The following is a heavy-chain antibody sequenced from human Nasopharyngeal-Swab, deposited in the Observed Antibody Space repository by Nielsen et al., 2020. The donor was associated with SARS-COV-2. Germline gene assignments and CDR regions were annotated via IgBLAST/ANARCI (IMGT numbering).Heavy chain of an antibody. J-gene: IGHJ4*02. V-gene: IGHV3-21*01. CDR3: ARGPAGSYGDFDY. D-gene: IGHD4-17*01. Sequence: WIRQPPGKGLEWVSSISTSSTNLYYADSVKGRFTISRDNARNSLYLQMNSLRVEDTAVYDCARGPAGSYGDFDYWGQGILVTVSS. CDR2: ISTSSTNL.